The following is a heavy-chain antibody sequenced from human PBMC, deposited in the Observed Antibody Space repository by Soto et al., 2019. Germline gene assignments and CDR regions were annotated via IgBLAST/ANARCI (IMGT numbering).Heavy chain of an antibody. CDR2: IIPYYNTL. D-gene: IGHD6-13*01. V-gene: IGHV1-69*01. CDR3: ASGASRWYPYFFDS. Sequence: QAQVVQSGAEVRKPGSAVKLSCKASEGTFNSYAIAWVRQAPGQGLEWMGGIIPYYNTLNYAQKFQDRVTITADDSTNTVYMELSSLRSDDTAVYFCASGASRWYPYFFDSWAQGTLVTVSS. J-gene: IGHJ4*02. CDR1: EGTFNSYA.